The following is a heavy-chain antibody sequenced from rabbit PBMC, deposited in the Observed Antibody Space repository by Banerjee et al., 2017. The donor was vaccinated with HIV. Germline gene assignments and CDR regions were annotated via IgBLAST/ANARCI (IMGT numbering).Heavy chain of an antibody. CDR1: GFSFSSNA. Sequence: QEQLVESGGGLVQPEGSLTLTCKASGFSFSSNAMCWVRQAPGKGLEWIGCIWIGGASTYYATWAKGRFTISKTSSTTVTLQLNSLTAADTATYFCARAGDYDYTYGYAGYPMWGQGTLVTVS. CDR3: ARAGDYDYTYGYAGYPM. J-gene: IGHJ4*01. D-gene: IGHD6-1*01. CDR2: IWIGGAST. V-gene: IGHV1S45*01.